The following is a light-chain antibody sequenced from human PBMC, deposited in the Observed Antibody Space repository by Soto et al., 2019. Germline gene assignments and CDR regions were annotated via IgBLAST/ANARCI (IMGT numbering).Light chain of an antibody. V-gene: IGKV1-33*01. CDR3: QQYDNLPPTWT. CDR1: QDIATY. CDR2: DAS. Sequence: IHMTQSTSSLSSSLLNLFSISCHAIQDIATYLNWYQQKPGKAPNLLIYDASNLETGVPSRFSGGGSGTHFTFTISNLQPEDIATYYCQQYDNLPPTWTFGQGTKVDIK. J-gene: IGKJ1*01.